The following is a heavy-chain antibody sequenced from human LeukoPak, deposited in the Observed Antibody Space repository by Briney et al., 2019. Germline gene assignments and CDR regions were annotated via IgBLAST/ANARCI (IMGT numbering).Heavy chain of an antibody. CDR1: GYTFSTYE. D-gene: IGHD1-14*01. CDR3: TGGPRNDP. J-gene: IGHJ5*02. Sequence: ASVKVSCKTSGYTFSTYEINWVRQAAGQGLEWMGWMHPNSGDTDYAQKFQGRVTMTRDTSINTVYMELSSLGSEDTAVYYCTGGPRNDPWGQGTLVTVSS. CDR2: MHPNSGDT. V-gene: IGHV1-8*01.